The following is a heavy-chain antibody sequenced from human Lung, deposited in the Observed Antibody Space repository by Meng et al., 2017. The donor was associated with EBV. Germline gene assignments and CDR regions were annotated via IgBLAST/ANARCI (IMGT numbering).Heavy chain of an antibody. D-gene: IGHD3-10*01. CDR3: AREAYGWGTCALDY. CDR2: SNVSNSNT. V-gene: IGHV1-3*01. Sequence: VELVQCGVEVAESGACVIRPCGALGYTCPASGFHWVRPAPSQGLERMGTSNVSNSNTNYSQKFQGRVTITRDTSARTAYMELSSLRSEDTAVYYCAREAYGWGTCALDYWGQGTLVTVSS. CDR1: GYTCPASG. J-gene: IGHJ4*02.